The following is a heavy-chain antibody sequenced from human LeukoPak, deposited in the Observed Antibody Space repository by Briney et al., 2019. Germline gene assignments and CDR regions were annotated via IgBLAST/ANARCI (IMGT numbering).Heavy chain of an antibody. J-gene: IGHJ4*02. V-gene: IGHV1-69*13. CDR2: IIPMVGTV. D-gene: IGHD5-24*01. CDR3: AEDRDGYNTALGH. CDR1: GGTFSRHS. Sequence: ASVKVSCKASGGTFSRHSMSWVRQAPGQGLEWMGGIIPMVGTVNYARKFQGRVTITADESTSIAYMELSSLRSEDTAVYYCAEDRDGYNTALGHWGQGTLVTVSS.